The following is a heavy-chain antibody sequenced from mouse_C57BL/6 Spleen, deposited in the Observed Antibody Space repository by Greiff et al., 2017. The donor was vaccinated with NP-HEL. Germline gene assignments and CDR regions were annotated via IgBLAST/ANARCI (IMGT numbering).Heavy chain of an antibody. V-gene: IGHV1-80*01. CDR1: GYAFSSYW. Sequence: QVQLQQSGAELVKPGASVKISCKASGYAFSSYWMNWVTQRPGKGLEWIGQIYPGDGDTNYNGKFKGKATLTADKSSSTAYMQLSSLTSEDSAVYFWARGTTGYFDYWGQGTTLTVSS. CDR2: IYPGDGDT. CDR3: ARGTTGYFDY. D-gene: IGHD4-1*01. J-gene: IGHJ2*01.